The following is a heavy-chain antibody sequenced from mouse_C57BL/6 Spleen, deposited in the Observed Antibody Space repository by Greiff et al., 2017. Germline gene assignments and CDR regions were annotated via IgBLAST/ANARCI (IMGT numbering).Heavy chain of an antibody. D-gene: IGHD2-2*01. CDR1: GFTFSSYT. CDR3: AKRGYGYEFDY. J-gene: IGHJ2*01. CDR2: ISGGGGNT. Sequence: EVQVVQSGGGLVKPGGSLQLSCAASGFTFSSYTMPWVRQTPEQRLEWVATISGGGGNTYYPDSVKGRFTIARDNAKNTLYLQVRRLRSVNTAEYYCAKRGYGYEFDYWGQGTTLTVSS. V-gene: IGHV5-9*04.